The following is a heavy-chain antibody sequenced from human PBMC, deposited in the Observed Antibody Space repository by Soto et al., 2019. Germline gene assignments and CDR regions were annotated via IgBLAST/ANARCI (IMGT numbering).Heavy chain of an antibody. J-gene: IGHJ3*01. Sequence: PSETLSLTCTVSGFFISSGNYWGWIQKPPGKGLEWIGSIFHGGNTYYNPSLKSRVTISVDMSKNQFSLKLNSVTAADTAVYYCARARWYDAFDVWGQGTVVTVSS. CDR2: IFHGGNT. CDR1: GFFISSGNY. D-gene: IGHD2-15*01. V-gene: IGHV4-38-2*02. CDR3: ARARWYDAFDV.